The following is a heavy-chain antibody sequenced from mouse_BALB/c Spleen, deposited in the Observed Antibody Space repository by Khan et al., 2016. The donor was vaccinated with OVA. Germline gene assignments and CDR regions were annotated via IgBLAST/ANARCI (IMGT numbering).Heavy chain of an antibody. Sequence: VQLQQSGPELVKPGASVKMSCKVSGYTFTSYVMHWVKQKPGQGLEWIGYNYPYNDDTKYNEKFKGKATLTSDTSSSTAYMELSSLTSEDSAVYYCARNDRYDVYFDYWGQGTTLTVSS. J-gene: IGHJ2*01. CDR2: NYPYNDDT. CDR3: ARNDRYDVYFDY. D-gene: IGHD2-12*01. CDR1: GYTFTSYV. V-gene: IGHV1S136*01.